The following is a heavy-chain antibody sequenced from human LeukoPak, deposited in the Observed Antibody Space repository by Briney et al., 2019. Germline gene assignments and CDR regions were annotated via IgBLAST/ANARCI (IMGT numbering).Heavy chain of an antibody. CDR3: ARLDIGDSGNPNWFDP. Sequence: SETLSLTCSVSGGSISSSTYFWGWIRQPPGKGLEFIASIHSNGNSYFNPSLKSRVTISLDTFKNQFSLKLTSVTAADTAVFYCARLDIGDSGNPNWFDPWGQGTLVTVSS. J-gene: IGHJ5*02. CDR2: IHSNGNS. V-gene: IGHV4-39*07. D-gene: IGHD5-12*01. CDR1: GGSISSSTYF.